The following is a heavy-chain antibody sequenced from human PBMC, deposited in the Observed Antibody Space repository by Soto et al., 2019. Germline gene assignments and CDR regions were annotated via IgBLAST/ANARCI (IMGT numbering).Heavy chain of an antibody. V-gene: IGHV5-51*01. Sequence: XESLKISCKGSGYTFTNYWIVWVRQIPGKGLEWMGIIYPGDSDTRYSPSFQGQVTISADRSISTAYLQWSSLKASDTGMYYCARYPTLTDYFFHGMDVWGQGTTATV. CDR1: GYTFTNYW. J-gene: IGHJ6*02. D-gene: IGHD4-17*01. CDR3: ARYPTLTDYFFHGMDV. CDR2: IYPGDSDT.